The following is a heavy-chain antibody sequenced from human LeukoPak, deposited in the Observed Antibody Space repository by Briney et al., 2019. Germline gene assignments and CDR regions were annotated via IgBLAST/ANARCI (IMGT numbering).Heavy chain of an antibody. J-gene: IGHJ5*02. Sequence: GGSLRLSCAASGFIFSNYRMNWVRQAPGKGLEWVANIKQDGSEKYYVDSVKGRFTISRDNAKNSLYLQMNSLRAEDTAVYYCARRGYSSGWYWFDPWGQGTLVTVSS. CDR2: IKQDGSEK. CDR1: GFIFSNYR. D-gene: IGHD6-19*01. V-gene: IGHV3-7*03. CDR3: ARRGYSSGWYWFDP.